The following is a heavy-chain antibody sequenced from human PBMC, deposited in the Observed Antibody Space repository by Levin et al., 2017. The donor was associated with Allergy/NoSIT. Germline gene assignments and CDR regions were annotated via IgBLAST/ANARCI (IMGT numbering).Heavy chain of an antibody. D-gene: IGHD3-3*01. J-gene: IGHJ6*02. V-gene: IGHV3-23*01. CDR1: GFTFSDYA. CDR2: ISGRGTST. Sequence: GESLKSSCAASGFTFSDYAISWVRQAPGKGLEWISAISGRGTSTYFADSVKGRFTISRDNSKNTVYLQMSSLRAEDTALYYCANSRITRFGGVIVRYYGMDIWGQGTTVTVSS. CDR3: ANSRITRFGGVIVRYYGMDI.